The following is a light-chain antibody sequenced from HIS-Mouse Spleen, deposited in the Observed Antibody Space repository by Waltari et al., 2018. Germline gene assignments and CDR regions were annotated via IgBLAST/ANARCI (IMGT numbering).Light chain of an antibody. Sequence: DIQMTQSPSSLSASVGDRVTITCRASQSISSYLNWYQQKPGKAPKLLIYAASSLQSGVPSRFSGSGSGTDFTLTIISLQPEDFATYYCQQSYSTPYTFGQGTKLEIK. CDR1: QSISSY. J-gene: IGKJ2*01. V-gene: IGKV1-39*01. CDR3: QQSYSTPYT. CDR2: AAS.